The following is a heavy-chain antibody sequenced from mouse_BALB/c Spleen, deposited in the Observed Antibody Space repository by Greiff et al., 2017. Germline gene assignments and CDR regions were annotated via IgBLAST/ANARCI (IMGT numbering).Heavy chain of an antibody. CDR1: GFSLTSYD. D-gene: IGHD1-1*01. CDR3: VRDRGTTTMDY. V-gene: IGHV2-9-2*01. Sequence: VQLQQSGPGLVAPSQSLSITCTVSGFSLTSYDISWIRQPPGKGLEWLGVIWTGGGTNYNSAFMSRLSISKDNSKSQVFLKMNSLQTDDTAIYYCVRDRGTTTMDYWGQGTSVTVSS. CDR2: IWTGGGT. J-gene: IGHJ4*01.